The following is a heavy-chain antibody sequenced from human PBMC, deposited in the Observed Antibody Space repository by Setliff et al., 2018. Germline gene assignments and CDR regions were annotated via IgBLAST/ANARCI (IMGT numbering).Heavy chain of an antibody. CDR3: ASDGQGNYNFWSGSYYYYGMDV. D-gene: IGHD3-3*01. J-gene: IGHJ6*02. Sequence: ASVKVSCKASGYTFTSYGISWVRQAPGQGLEWMGWISAYIGNTNYAQKLQGRVTMTTDTSTSTAYMELRSLRSDDTAVYYCASDGQGNYNFWSGSYYYYGMDVWGQGTTVTVSS. CDR1: GYTFTSYG. V-gene: IGHV1-18*01. CDR2: ISAYIGNT.